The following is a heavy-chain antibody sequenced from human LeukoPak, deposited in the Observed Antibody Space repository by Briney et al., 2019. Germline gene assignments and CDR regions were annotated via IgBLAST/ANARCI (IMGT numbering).Heavy chain of an antibody. V-gene: IGHV3-30*04. Sequence: GRSLRLSCAASGFTFSSYAIHWVRQAPGKGLEWVAVISYDGSNKYYADSVKGRFTISRDNSKNTLYLQMNSLRAEDTAVYYCARGISGRGYYQFDYWGQGTLVTVSS. CDR2: ISYDGSNK. CDR3: ARGISGRGYYQFDY. CDR1: GFTFSSYA. J-gene: IGHJ4*02. D-gene: IGHD3-3*01.